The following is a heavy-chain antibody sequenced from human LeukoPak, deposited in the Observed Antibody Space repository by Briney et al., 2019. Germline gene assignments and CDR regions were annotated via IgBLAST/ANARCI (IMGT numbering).Heavy chain of an antibody. J-gene: IGHJ4*02. V-gene: IGHV4-34*01. CDR1: GGSFSGYY. CDR2: INHSGST. Sequence: TSETLSLTCAVYGGSFSGYYWSWIRQPPGKGLEWIGEINHSGSTNYNPSLKSRVTISVDTSKNQFSLKLSSVTAADTAVYYCASLYCSSTSCYQTFDYWGQGTLVTVSS. CDR3: ASLYCSSTSCYQTFDY. D-gene: IGHD2-2*01.